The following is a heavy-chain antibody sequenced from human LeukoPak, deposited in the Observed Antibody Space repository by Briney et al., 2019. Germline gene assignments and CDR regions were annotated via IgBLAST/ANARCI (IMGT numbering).Heavy chain of an antibody. CDR2: INPSGGST. D-gene: IGHD6-13*01. J-gene: IGHJ5*02. CDR3: ARTLGSSWYDGWFDP. V-gene: IGHV1-46*01. CDR1: GYTLTELS. Sequence: ASVKVSCKVSGYTLTELSMHWVRQAPGQGLEWMGIINPSGGSTSYAQKFQGRVTMTRDMSTSTVYMELSSLRSEDTAVYYCARTLGSSWYDGWFDPWGQGTLVTVSS.